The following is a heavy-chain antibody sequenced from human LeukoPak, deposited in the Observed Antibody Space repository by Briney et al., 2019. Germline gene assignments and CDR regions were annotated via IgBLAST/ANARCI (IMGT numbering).Heavy chain of an antibody. CDR3: ARAYSPVNYFDY. CDR1: GGSISSGDYY. Sequence: PSQTLSLTCTISGGSISSGDYYWSWIRQPPGKGLEWIGYIYYSGSTYYNPSLKSRVTISVDTSKNQFSLKLSSVTAADTAVYYRARAYSPVNYFDYWGQGTLVTVSS. CDR2: IYYSGST. J-gene: IGHJ4*02. V-gene: IGHV4-30-4*01. D-gene: IGHD2-15*01.